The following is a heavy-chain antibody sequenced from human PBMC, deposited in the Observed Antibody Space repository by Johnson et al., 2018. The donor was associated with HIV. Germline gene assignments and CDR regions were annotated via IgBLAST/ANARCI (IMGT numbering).Heavy chain of an antibody. V-gene: IGHV3-7*01. CDR2: IKQEGSEK. J-gene: IGHJ3*01. CDR1: GFTFSNYP. CDR3: ARGGLLWFGHPAA. D-gene: IGHD3-10*01. Sequence: VQLVESGGGVVRPGRSLRLSCAASGFTFSNYPMHWVRQAPGKGLEWVANIKQEGSEKYCVDSVKGRFTISRDNAKNSLYLQMNSQRAEDTAVYYCARGGLLWFGHPAAWGQGPMFTVSS.